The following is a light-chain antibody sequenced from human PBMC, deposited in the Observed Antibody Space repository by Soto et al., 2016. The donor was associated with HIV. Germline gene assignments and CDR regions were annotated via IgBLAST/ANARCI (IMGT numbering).Light chain of an antibody. Sequence: DIQMTQSPSTLSASVGDRVTITCRASQSISTGLAWYQQKPGKAPKLLIYKASSLESGVPSRFSGSGSGTEFTLTINSLQPDDFATYYCQHYNSASYTFGQGTKLEIK. V-gene: IGKV1-5*03. CDR3: QHYNSASYT. CDR2: KAS. J-gene: IGKJ2*01. CDR1: QSISTG.